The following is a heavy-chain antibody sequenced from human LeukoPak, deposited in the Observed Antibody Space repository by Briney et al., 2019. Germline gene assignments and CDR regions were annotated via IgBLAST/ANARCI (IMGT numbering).Heavy chain of an antibody. D-gene: IGHD3-22*01. V-gene: IGHV3-23*01. Sequence: GGSLRLSCAASGFTFSSYAMSWVRQAPGKGLEWVSAISGSGGSTYCADSVKGRFTISRDNSKNTLYLQMNSLRAEDTAVYYCAKDPYYDSSGTDAFDIWGQGTMVTVSS. CDR2: ISGSGGST. CDR3: AKDPYYDSSGTDAFDI. CDR1: GFTFSSYA. J-gene: IGHJ3*02.